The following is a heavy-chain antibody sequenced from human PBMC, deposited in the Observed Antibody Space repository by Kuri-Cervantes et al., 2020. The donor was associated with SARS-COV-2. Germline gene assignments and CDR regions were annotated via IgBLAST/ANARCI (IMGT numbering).Heavy chain of an antibody. CDR1: GFSFSNYA. D-gene: IGHD5-24*01. J-gene: IGHJ5*02. CDR2: ISASGGST. Sequence: GESLKISCATSGFSFSNYAMTWVRQAPGKGLEWVSTISASGGSTYYADSGKGRFTLSRDNSKTTVYLQMNSLRTDDTAVYYCAKSPRDGYGNWFDPWGQGTLVTVSS. CDR3: AKSPRDGYGNWFDP. V-gene: IGHV3-23*01.